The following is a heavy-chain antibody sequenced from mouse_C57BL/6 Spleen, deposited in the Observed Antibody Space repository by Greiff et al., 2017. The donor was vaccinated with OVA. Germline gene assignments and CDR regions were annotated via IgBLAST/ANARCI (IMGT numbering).Heavy chain of an antibody. V-gene: IGHV1-82*01. CDR2: IYPGAGDT. CDR1: GYAFSSSW. CDR3: AREGLNYGSLYYAMGD. D-gene: IGHD1-1*01. J-gene: IGHJ4*01. Sequence: QVQLQQSGPELVKPGASVKISCKASGYAFSSSWMNWVKQRPGKGLEWIGRIYPGAGDTTYNGKSKGKATLTAAKSSSTASLQLSSLTSEDCAVDFGAREGLNYGSLYYAMGDWGQGTSVTVSS.